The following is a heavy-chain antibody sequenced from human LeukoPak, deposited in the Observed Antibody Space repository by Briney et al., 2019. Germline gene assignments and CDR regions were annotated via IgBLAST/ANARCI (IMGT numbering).Heavy chain of an antibody. CDR1: GFTFSSYW. CDR3: AREPVSPLPDY. V-gene: IGHV3-7*01. CDR2: IKQDGREK. D-gene: IGHD1-14*01. J-gene: IGHJ4*02. Sequence: PGGSLRLSCAASGFTFSSYWMSWVRQAPGKGLEWVANIKQDGREKYYVDSVKGRFTISRDNAKNSLYLQMNSLRAEDTAVYYCAREPVSPLPDYWGQGTLVTVSS.